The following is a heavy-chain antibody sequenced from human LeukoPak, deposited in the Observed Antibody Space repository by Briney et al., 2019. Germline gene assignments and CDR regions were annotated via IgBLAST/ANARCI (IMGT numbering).Heavy chain of an antibody. D-gene: IGHD2-8*01. Sequence: PGGSLRLSCEVSAFILSGHWINWVRQTPGQGRGWVGSMKEDGSERQHVDSVKGRFSNSRDNTKGSLFLQMNSLRAEDTAVYYCARDLGYCTNGLCHTGFDYWGQGTLVAVSS. CDR2: MKEDGSER. J-gene: IGHJ4*02. V-gene: IGHV3-7*03. CDR3: ARDLGYCTNGLCHTGFDY. CDR1: AFILSGHW.